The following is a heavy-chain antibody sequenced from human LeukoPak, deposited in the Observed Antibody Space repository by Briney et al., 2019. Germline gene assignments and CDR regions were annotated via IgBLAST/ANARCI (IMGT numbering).Heavy chain of an antibody. CDR2: FDPEVGET. CDR3: AKGPGWALNKRYFDY. Sequence: ASVKVSCKVTGNTLSEFSMHWVRQSPGKGLEWMGGFDPEVGETVYAQKFQGRVTMTEDTSTETAYMELSSLRPEDTALYYCAKGPGWALNKRYFDYWGQGTLVIVSS. V-gene: IGHV1-24*01. J-gene: IGHJ4*02. D-gene: IGHD1-26*01. CDR1: GNTLSEFS.